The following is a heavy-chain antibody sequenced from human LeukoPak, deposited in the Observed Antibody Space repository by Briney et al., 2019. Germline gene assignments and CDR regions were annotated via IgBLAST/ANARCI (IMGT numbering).Heavy chain of an antibody. CDR3: ARVLESEMATIGATDY. Sequence: PGGSLRLSCAASGFTFSNYWMSWVRQAPGKGLEWVANIKQDRSEKYYVDSVKGRFTISRDNAKNSLYLQMNSLRAEDTAVYYCARVLESEMATIGATDYWGQGTLVTVSS. D-gene: IGHD5-24*01. V-gene: IGHV3-7*01. CDR2: IKQDRSEK. CDR1: GFTFSNYW. J-gene: IGHJ4*02.